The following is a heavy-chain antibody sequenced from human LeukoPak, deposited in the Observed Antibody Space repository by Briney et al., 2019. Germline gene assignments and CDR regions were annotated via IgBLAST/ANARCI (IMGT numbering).Heavy chain of an antibody. V-gene: IGHV1-69*05. CDR2: IIPIFGTA. Sequence: SVKVSCKASGGTFSSYAISWVRQAPGQGLEWVGGIIPIFGTANYAQKFQGRVTITTDESTSTAYMELSSLRSEDTAVYYCARVSDFWSGNYYYYYMDVWGKGTTVTVSS. CDR1: GGTFSSYA. D-gene: IGHD3-3*01. J-gene: IGHJ6*03. CDR3: ARVSDFWSGNYYYYYMDV.